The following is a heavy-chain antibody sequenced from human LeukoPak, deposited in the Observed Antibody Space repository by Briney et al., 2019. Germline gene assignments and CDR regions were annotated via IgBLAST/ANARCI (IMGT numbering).Heavy chain of an antibody. CDR1: GFTFSSYG. D-gene: IGHD5-24*01. CDR2: ISYDGSNK. V-gene: IGHV3-30*18. CDR3: AKDAIGIEMATTYFDY. Sequence: PGRSLRLSCAASGFTFSSYGMHWVRQAPGKGLEWVAVISYDGSNKYYADSVKGRFTISRVNSKNTLYLQMNSLRAEDTAVYYCAKDAIGIEMATTYFDYWGQGTLVTVSS. J-gene: IGHJ4*02.